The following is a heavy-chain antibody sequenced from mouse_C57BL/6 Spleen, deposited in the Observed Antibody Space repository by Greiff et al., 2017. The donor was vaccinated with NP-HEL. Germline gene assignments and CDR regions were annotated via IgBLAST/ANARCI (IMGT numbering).Heavy chain of an antibody. V-gene: IGHV5-4*03. CDR2: ISDGGSYT. Sequence: EVKVVDSGGGLVKPGGSLKLSCAASGFTFSSYAMSWVRQTPEKRLEWVATISDGGSYTYYPDNVKGRFTISRDNAKNNLYLQMSHLKSEDTAMYYCARGAYGNYVRWYFDVWGTGTTVTVSS. J-gene: IGHJ1*03. CDR1: GFTFSSYA. CDR3: ARGAYGNYVRWYFDV. D-gene: IGHD2-1*01.